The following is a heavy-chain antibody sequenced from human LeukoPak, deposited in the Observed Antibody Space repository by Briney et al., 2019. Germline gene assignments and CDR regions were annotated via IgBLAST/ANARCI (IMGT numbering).Heavy chain of an antibody. CDR2: IYHSGST. D-gene: IGHD3-3*01. V-gene: IGHV4-4*02. Sequence: SETLSLTCAVSGGSISSSNWWSWVRQPPGKGLEWIGEIYHSGSTNYNPSLKSRATISVDKSKNQFSLKLSSVTAADTAVYYCARRLVVFGVVSPPDYWGQGTLVTVSS. CDR1: GGSISSSNW. J-gene: IGHJ4*02. CDR3: ARRLVVFGVVSPPDY.